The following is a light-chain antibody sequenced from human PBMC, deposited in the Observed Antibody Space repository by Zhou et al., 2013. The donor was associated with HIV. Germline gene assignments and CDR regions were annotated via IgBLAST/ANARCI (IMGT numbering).Light chain of an antibody. CDR2: AAS. CDR3: QQSYSTPHGS. CDR1: QSITSW. V-gene: IGKV1-39*01. J-gene: IGKJ2*04. Sequence: DIQMTQSPSTLSASVGDRVTITCRASQSITSWLAWYQQKPGKAPKLLIFAASSFQSGVPSRFSGSGSGTDFTLTISSLQPEDFATYYCQQSYSTPHGSFGPGTKLDIK.